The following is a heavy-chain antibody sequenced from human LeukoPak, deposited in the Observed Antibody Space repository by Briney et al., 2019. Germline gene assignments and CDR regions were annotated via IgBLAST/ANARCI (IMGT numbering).Heavy chain of an antibody. D-gene: IGHD3-22*01. J-gene: IGHJ4*02. CDR2: ISGSGGST. CDR1: GFTFSSYA. V-gene: IGHV3-23*01. Sequence: GGSLRLSCAASGFTFSSYAMSWVRQAPGKGLEWVSAISGSGGSTYYADSVKGRFTISRDNSKNTLYLQMNSLRAEDTAVYYCARAHVERLRPTDYYDSSGYYQVWGQGTLVTVSS. CDR3: ARAHVERLRPTDYYDSSGYYQV.